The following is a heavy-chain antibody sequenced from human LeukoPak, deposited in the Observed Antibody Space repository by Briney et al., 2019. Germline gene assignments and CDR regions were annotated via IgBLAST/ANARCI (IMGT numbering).Heavy chain of an antibody. D-gene: IGHD2-8*01. J-gene: IGHJ4*02. V-gene: IGHV3-30*02. CDR2: IRYDGSNK. CDR3: AREWSIFHPSLDY. CDR1: GFTLSSYG. Sequence: GGSLRLSCAASGFTLSSYGMHWVRQAPGKGLEWVAFIRYDGSNKYYADSVKGRFTISRDNSKNTLYLQMNSLRAEDTAVYYCAREWSIFHPSLDYWGQGTLVTVSS.